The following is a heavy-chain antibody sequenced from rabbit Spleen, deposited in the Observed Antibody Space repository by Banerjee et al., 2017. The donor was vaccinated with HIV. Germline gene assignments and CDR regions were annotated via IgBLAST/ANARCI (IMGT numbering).Heavy chain of an antibody. V-gene: IGHV1S40*01. CDR2: IDSGSSGFT. D-gene: IGHD1-1*01. CDR3: ARDTSSSFSSYGMDL. J-gene: IGHJ6*01. CDR1: GVSFSASSY. Sequence: QQLVESGGGLVKPGASLTLTCKASGVSFSASSYMCWVRQAPGKGLEWIACIDSGSSGFTYFATWAKGRFTCSKTSSTTVTLLMTRLTAADTATYFCARDTSSSFSSYGMDLWGPGTLVTVS.